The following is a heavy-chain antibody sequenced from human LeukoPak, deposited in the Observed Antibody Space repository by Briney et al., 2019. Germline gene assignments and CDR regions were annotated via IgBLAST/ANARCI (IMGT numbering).Heavy chain of an antibody. V-gene: IGHV4-31*03. Sequence: SETLSLTCTVSGGSISSGGYYWSWIRQHPGKGLEWIGYIYYSGSTYYNPSLKSRVTISVDTSKNQFSLKLSSVTAADTAVYYCARGRSTSSFDPWGQGTLVTVPS. J-gene: IGHJ5*02. CDR2: IYYSGST. D-gene: IGHD2-2*01. CDR1: GGSISSGGYY. CDR3: ARGRSTSSFDP.